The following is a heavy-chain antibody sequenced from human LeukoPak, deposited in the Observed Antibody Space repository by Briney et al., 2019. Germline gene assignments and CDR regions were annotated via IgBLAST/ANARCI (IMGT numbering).Heavy chain of an antibody. CDR2: IISSGSYM. Sequence: GGSLRLSCAASGFTFSSYSMNWVRQAPGKGLEWVSSIISSGSYMYYADSVKGRFTISRDNAKNSLYLQMHSLRAEDTAVYYCARHYYDSSGYYSCDYWGQGTLVTVSS. D-gene: IGHD3-22*01. J-gene: IGHJ4*02. V-gene: IGHV3-21*06. CDR3: ARHYYDSSGYYSCDY. CDR1: GFTFSSYS.